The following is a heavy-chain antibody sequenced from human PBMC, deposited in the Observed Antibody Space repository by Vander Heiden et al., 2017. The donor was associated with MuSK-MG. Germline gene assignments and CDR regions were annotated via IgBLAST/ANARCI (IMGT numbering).Heavy chain of an antibody. V-gene: IGHV1-18*01. D-gene: IGHD4-17*01. CDR3: ARDSRVTVTTLGYYYYMDV. CDR1: GYTFTSYG. J-gene: IGHJ6*03. CDR2: ISAYNGNT. Sequence: QVQLVQSGAEVKKPGASVKVSCKASGYTFTSYGISWVRQAPGQGLEWMGWISAYNGNTNYAQKLQGRVTMTTDTSTSTAYMELRSLRSDDTAVYYCARDSRVTVTTLGYYYYMDVWGKGTTVTVSS.